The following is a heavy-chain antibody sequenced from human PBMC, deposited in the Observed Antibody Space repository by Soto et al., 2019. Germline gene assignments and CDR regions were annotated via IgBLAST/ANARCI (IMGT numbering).Heavy chain of an antibody. CDR1: GDTFTSYD. D-gene: IGHD1-20*01. J-gene: IGHJ4*02. V-gene: IGHV1-8*01. CDR2: MNPNTGNT. CDR3: AREITGKFPN. Sequence: VQLVQSGAEVKKPGASVKVSCKAPGDTFTSYDINWVRQATGQGLEWMEWMNPNTGNTGYAQKVQARVTMTRNTSISTAYMELSSLRSKDTAVYYCAREITGKFPNWGQGTLVTGSS.